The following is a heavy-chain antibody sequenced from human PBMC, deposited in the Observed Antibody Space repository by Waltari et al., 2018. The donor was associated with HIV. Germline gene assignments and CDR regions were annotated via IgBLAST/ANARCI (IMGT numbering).Heavy chain of an antibody. CDR1: GETLGYYT. CDR2: IIPIYGTT. V-gene: IGHV1-69*01. D-gene: IGHD3-3*01. Sequence: QMQLMQSGPEVGKPGSSVKVSCKASGETLGYYTISWVRQAPGQGLEWMGGIIPIYGTTNYAQKFLGRVSITADESTSTAYMELSSLTSDDTAVYFCARASGNQGTNWFDPWGQGTLVTVSS. CDR3: ARASGNQGTNWFDP. J-gene: IGHJ5*02.